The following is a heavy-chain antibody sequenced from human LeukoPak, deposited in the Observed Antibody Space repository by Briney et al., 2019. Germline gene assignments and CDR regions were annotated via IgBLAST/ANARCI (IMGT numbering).Heavy chain of an antibody. Sequence: PGGSLRLSCAASGFTLSDYFVTWIRQAPGRGLEWVSGISTSGSAIYYGDSVKGRFTVSRDNAKNSVYLQMNSLRAEDTAVYYCAKDASSSWWWGAFDIWGQGTMVTVSS. CDR3: AKDASSSWWWGAFDI. CDR2: ISTSGSAI. D-gene: IGHD6-13*01. CDR1: GFTLSDYF. J-gene: IGHJ3*02. V-gene: IGHV3-11*01.